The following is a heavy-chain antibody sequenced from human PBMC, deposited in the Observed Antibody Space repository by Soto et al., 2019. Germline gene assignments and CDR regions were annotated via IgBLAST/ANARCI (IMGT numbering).Heavy chain of an antibody. Sequence: ASVKVSCKASGYTFTSYGISWVRQAPGQGLEWMGWISAYNGNTNYAQKLQGRVTMTTDTSTSTAYMELRSLRSDDTAVYYCARDVLLWFGELLGVFDYWGQGTLVTVSS. CDR2: ISAYNGNT. J-gene: IGHJ4*02. D-gene: IGHD3-10*01. CDR1: GYTFTSYG. CDR3: ARDVLLWFGELLGVFDY. V-gene: IGHV1-18*01.